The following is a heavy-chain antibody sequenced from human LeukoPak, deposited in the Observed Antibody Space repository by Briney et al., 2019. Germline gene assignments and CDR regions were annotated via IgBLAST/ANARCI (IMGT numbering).Heavy chain of an antibody. Sequence: PSETLSLTRNVSGASMSDNYWSWIRQPAGRGLEWLGRISPRGNTYYNPSLNSRVTISLDTSANQFSLKLRSVTAADTAGYYCARGGHSYGTFDSWGRGALVTVSS. CDR2: ISPRGNT. CDR3: ARGGHSYGTFDS. J-gene: IGHJ4*02. CDR1: GASMSDNY. D-gene: IGHD1-7*01. V-gene: IGHV4-4*07.